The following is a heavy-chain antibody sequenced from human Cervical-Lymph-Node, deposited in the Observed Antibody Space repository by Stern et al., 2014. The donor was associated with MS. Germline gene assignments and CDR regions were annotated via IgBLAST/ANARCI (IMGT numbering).Heavy chain of an antibody. J-gene: IGHJ4*02. D-gene: IGHD5-18*01. V-gene: IGHV4-61*02. CDR3: ASGYRIFDY. CDR2: IHPSGSP. CDR1: GGSISSGSDY. Sequence: QLQLQESGPGLVKPSQTLSLTCTVSGGSISSGSDYWSWIRQPVGKGLEWIGRIHPSGSPFYTPSLKSRVSLSTDTSMNQFSLELNSATAADTAIYYCASGYRIFDYWGQGILVTVSS.